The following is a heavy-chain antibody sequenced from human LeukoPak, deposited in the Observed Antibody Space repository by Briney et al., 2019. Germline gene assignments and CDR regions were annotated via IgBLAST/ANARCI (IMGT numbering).Heavy chain of an antibody. CDR3: ARDILTGYYAFDY. J-gene: IGHJ4*02. D-gene: IGHD3-9*01. Sequence: GGSLRLSCAASGFTFSSEWMFWVRQAPGKGLEWVATINQDESVKYHLDSVRGRFAISRDNAKNSLYLQMNNLRVDDTAVYYCARDILTGYYAFDYWGQGTLVTVSS. CDR2: INQDESVK. CDR1: GFTFSSEW. V-gene: IGHV3-7*01.